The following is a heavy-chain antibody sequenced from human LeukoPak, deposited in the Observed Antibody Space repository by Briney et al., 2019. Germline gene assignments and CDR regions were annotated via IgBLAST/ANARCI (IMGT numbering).Heavy chain of an antibody. CDR2: ISTSSTYI. CDR1: GFTFSSFT. CDR3: ARELEIAVAGTLGY. V-gene: IGHV3-21*01. D-gene: IGHD6-19*01. J-gene: IGHJ4*02. Sequence: PGGSLRLSCAASGFTFSSFTMNWVRPAPGKGLEWVSSISTSSTYIYYADSVKGRFTISRDHSKNTLYLQMKGLRAEDTAVYYCARELEIAVAGTLGYWGQGTLVTVSS.